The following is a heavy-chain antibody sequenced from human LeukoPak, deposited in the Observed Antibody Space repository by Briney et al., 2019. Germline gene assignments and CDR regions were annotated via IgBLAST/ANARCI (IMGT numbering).Heavy chain of an antibody. CDR2: ISESGETT. D-gene: IGHD4-23*01. CDR1: GFTFSNYA. V-gene: IGHV3-23*01. J-gene: IGHJ4*02. CDR3: AKLGVTVGANAY. Sequence: GGSLRLSCAASGFTFSNYAMSWVRQAPEKGLEWVSGISESGETTDHADSVKGRFTISRDNSKNTLYLQMSFLSADDTAVYYCAKLGVTVGANAYWGQGTLVTVAS.